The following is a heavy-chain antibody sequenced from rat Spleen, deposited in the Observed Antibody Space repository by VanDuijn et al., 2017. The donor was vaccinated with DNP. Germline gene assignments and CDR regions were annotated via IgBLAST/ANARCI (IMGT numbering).Heavy chain of an antibody. D-gene: IGHD1-2*01. CDR2: IIYDGSRT. CDR3: ATHREKNNSFGVMDA. V-gene: IGHV5S10*01. CDR1: GFTFSDYN. J-gene: IGHJ4*01. Sequence: EVQLVESGGGLVQPGRSLKLSCAASGFTFSDYNMAWVRQAPKKGLEWVATIIYDGSRTHYRDSVKGRFTISRDNAKSTLYLQMDKLRSEDTATLYCATHREKNNSFGVMDAWGQGTSVTVFS.